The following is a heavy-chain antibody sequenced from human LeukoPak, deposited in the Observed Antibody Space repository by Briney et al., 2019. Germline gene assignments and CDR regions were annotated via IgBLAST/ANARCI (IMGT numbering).Heavy chain of an antibody. Sequence: PSQTLSLTCTVSGGSISSGGYCWSWIRQPPGKGLEWIGYIYHSGSTYYNPSLKSRVTMSVDRSKNQFSLKLSSVTAADTAVYYCARARGYFGSDFDQWGQGTLVTVSS. CDR3: ARARGYFGSDFDQ. V-gene: IGHV4-30-2*01. J-gene: IGHJ4*02. CDR1: GGSISSGGYC. D-gene: IGHD5-18*01. CDR2: IYHSGST.